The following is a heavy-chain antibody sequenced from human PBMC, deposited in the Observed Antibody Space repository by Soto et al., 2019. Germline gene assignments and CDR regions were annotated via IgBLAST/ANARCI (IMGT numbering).Heavy chain of an antibody. CDR2: ISGSGGST. D-gene: IGHD2-15*01. V-gene: IGHV3-23*01. J-gene: IGHJ4*02. CDR3: AKVWCSGGSCYTKGAFDY. Sequence: EVQLLESGGGLVQPGGSLRLSCAASGFTFSSYAMSWVRQAPGKGLEWVSAISGSGGSTYDADSVKGRFTISRDNSKNTLYLQMNSLRAEDTAVYYCAKVWCSGGSCYTKGAFDYWGQGTLVTVSS. CDR1: GFTFSSYA.